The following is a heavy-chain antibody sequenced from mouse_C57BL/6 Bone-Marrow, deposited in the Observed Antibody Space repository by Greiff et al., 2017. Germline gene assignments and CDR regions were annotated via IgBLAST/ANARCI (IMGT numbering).Heavy chain of an antibody. CDR3: ARGSLPGYCDV. Sequence: EVKLVESGPELVKPGASVKIPCKASGYTFTDYNMDWVKQSHGKSLEWIGDINPNNGGTIYNQKFKGKATLTVDKSSSTAYMELRSLTSVDTAVYYCARGSLPGYCDVWGTGTTVTVSS. V-gene: IGHV1-18*01. CDR2: INPNNGGT. J-gene: IGHJ1*03. CDR1: GYTFTDYN.